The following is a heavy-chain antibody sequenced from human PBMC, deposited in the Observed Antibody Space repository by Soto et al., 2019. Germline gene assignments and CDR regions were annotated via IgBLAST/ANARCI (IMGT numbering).Heavy chain of an antibody. CDR2: IYSGGSA. CDR1: GLTVSSNY. Sequence: SLRLSCAASGLTVSSNYMSWVRQAPGKGLEWVSVIYSGGSAYYADSVKGRFTISRDNSKNTLYLQMNSLRAEDTAVYYCARHGYSYGGGYFDYWGQGTLVTVSS. J-gene: IGHJ4*02. V-gene: IGHV3-66*04. D-gene: IGHD5-18*01. CDR3: ARHGYSYGGGYFDY.